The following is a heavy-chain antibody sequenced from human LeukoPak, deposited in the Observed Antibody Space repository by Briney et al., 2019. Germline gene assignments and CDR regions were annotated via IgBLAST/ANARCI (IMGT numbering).Heavy chain of an antibody. D-gene: IGHD1-26*01. Sequence: GGSLRLSCAASGFTLSSYSMNWVRQAPGKGLEWVSSISSSSSYIYYADSVKGRFTISRDNAKNSLYLQMNSLRAEDTAVYYCASPGTSDAFDIWGQGTMVTVSS. J-gene: IGHJ3*02. V-gene: IGHV3-21*01. CDR1: GFTLSSYS. CDR3: ASPGTSDAFDI. CDR2: ISSSSSYI.